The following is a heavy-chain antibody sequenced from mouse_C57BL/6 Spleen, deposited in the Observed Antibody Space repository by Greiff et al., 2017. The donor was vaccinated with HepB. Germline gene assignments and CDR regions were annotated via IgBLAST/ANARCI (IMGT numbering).Heavy chain of an antibody. CDR3: AREHYFDY. CDR1: GYAFSSSW. V-gene: IGHV1-82*01. J-gene: IGHJ2*01. CDR2: IYPGDGDT. Sequence: VKLLESGPELVKPGASVKISCKASGYAFSSSWMNWVKQRPGKGLEWIGRIYPGDGDTNYNGKFKGKATLTADKSSSTASMQLSSLTSEDSAVYFCAREHYFDYWGQGTTLTVSS.